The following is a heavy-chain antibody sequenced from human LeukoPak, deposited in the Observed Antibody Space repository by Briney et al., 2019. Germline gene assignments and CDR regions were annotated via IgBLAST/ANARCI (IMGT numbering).Heavy chain of an antibody. V-gene: IGHV1-18*01. CDR1: GYTFTSYG. CDR3: ARDGTDIVVVVAAAGPFDP. D-gene: IGHD2-15*01. J-gene: IGHJ5*02. Sequence: ASVKVSCKASGYTFTSYGISWVRQAPGQGLEWMGWFSAYNGNTNYAQKLQGRVTMTTDTSTSTAYMELRSLRSDDTAVYYCARDGTDIVVVVAAAGPFDPWGQGTLVTVSS. CDR2: FSAYNGNT.